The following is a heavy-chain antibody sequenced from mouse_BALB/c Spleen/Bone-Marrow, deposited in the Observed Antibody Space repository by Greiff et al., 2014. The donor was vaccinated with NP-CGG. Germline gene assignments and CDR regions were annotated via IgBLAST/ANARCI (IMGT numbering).Heavy chain of an antibody. CDR1: GYSITSGYS. Sequence: EVNLVESGPDLVKPSQSLSLTCTVTGYSITSGYSWRWIRQFPGNKLEWMGYIHYSGSTNYNPSLKSRISITRDTSKNQFFLQLNSVTTEDTATYYCARPGNYDSTLAYWGQGTLVTVSA. J-gene: IGHJ3*01. CDR3: ARPGNYDSTLAY. CDR2: IHYSGST. V-gene: IGHV3-1*02. D-gene: IGHD2-4*01.